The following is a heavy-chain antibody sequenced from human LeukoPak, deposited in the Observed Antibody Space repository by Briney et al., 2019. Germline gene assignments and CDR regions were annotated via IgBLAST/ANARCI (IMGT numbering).Heavy chain of an antibody. CDR2: TSSDSKYI. CDR1: GFTFTNYN. CDR3: ARGPLRLEEDHNDSSGYYGAYDY. D-gene: IGHD3-22*01. Sequence: PGGSLRLSCAASGFTFTNYNINWVRQAPGKGLEWVSSTSSDSKYIYYADSVKGRFTVSRDNGKNSLYLQMNSLRAEDTAVYYCARGPLRLEEDHNDSSGYYGAYDYWGQGTLVTVSS. J-gene: IGHJ4*02. V-gene: IGHV3-21*01.